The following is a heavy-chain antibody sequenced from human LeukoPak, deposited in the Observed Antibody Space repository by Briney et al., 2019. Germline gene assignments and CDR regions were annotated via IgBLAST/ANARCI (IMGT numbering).Heavy chain of an antibody. Sequence: GESLKISCKGSGYSFTSYWIGWVRQMPGKGLEWMGIIYPGDSDTRYSPSFQGQVTISADKSISTAYLQWSSLKASDTAMYYCARIDDYSNYLDWFDPWGQGTLVTVSS. CDR2: IYPGDSDT. D-gene: IGHD4-11*01. CDR1: GYSFTSYW. J-gene: IGHJ5*02. CDR3: ARIDDYSNYLDWFDP. V-gene: IGHV5-51*01.